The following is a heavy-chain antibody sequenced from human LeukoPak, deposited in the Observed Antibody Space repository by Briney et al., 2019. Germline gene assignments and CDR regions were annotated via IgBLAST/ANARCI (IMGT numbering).Heavy chain of an antibody. D-gene: IGHD6-6*01. CDR1: GFTYSTYA. V-gene: IGHV3-23*01. J-gene: IGHJ4*02. CDR3: AKDGSSSPYYFDH. CDR2: ISAGGGAT. Sequence: GGSLRLSCAASGFTYSTYAMSWVRQAPGKGLEWVSAISAGGGATYYADSVKGRFTISGDNSKNTLYLQMNRLRVDDTAVYYCAKDGSSSPYYFDHWGQGTLVTVSS.